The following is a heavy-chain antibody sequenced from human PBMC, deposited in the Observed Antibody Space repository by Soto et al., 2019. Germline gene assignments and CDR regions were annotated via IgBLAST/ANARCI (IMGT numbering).Heavy chain of an antibody. V-gene: IGHV4-59*08. Sequence: SETLSLTCTVSGGSISSYYWSWIRQPPGKGLEWIGYIYYSGSTNYNPSLKSRVTISVDTSKNQFSLKLSSVTAADTAVYYCARRYGGAIDYWGQGTLVTVSS. J-gene: IGHJ4*02. CDR3: ARRYGGAIDY. CDR1: GGSISSYY. CDR2: IYYSGST. D-gene: IGHD4-17*01.